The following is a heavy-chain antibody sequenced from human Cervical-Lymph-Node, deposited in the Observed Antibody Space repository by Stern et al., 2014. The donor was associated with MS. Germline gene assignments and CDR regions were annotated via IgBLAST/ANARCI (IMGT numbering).Heavy chain of an antibody. D-gene: IGHD1/OR15-1a*01. Sequence: QVQLVQSGPGLVKPSETLSLTCTVSGGSISSYYWSWIRQPPGKGLGWIGYIYYSGSTNYNPSLKSRVTISVDTSKNQFSLKLSSVTAADTAVYYCARDGRDKQGYYYGMDVWGQGTTVTVSS. J-gene: IGHJ6*02. CDR2: IYYSGST. CDR3: ARDGRDKQGYYYGMDV. V-gene: IGHV4-59*01. CDR1: GGSISSYY.